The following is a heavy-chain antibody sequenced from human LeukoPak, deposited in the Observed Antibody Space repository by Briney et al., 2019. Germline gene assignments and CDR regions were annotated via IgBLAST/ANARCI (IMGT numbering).Heavy chain of an antibody. CDR2: MYTSGSA. V-gene: IGHV4-61*02. J-gene: IGHJ4*02. D-gene: IGHD5-12*01. CDR3: ASHSGGYAY. CDR1: GGSISSGSYY. Sequence: SETLSLTCTVSGGSISSGSYYWSWIRQPAGKGLEWIGRMYTSGSANYNPSLKSRVTISVDTSKNQFSLKLSSVTAADTAVYYCASHSGGYAYWGQGTLVTVSS.